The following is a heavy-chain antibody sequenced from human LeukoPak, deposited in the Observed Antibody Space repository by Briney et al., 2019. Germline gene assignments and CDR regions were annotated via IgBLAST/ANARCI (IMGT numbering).Heavy chain of an antibody. CDR2: TYYRSKWYN. V-gene: IGHV6-1*01. J-gene: IGHJ6*02. D-gene: IGHD5-18*01. CDR1: GDSVSSNSAA. CDR3: ARDRVATIPATAMVYYYGMDV. Sequence: SQTLSLTCAISGDSVSSNSAACNWIRQSPSRGLEWLGRTYYRSKWYNDYAVSVKSRITINPDTSKNQFSLQLNSVTPEDTAVYYCARDRVATIPATAMVYYYGMDVWGQGTTVTVSS.